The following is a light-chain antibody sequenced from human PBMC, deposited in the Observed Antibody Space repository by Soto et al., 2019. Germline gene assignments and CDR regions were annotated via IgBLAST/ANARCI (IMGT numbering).Light chain of an antibody. J-gene: IGLJ3*02. CDR1: SSNIGSNT. V-gene: IGLV1-44*01. CDR2: SNN. CDR3: AAWDDSLNGWV. Sequence: QSVLTQPPSASGTPGQRVTISCSGSSSNIGSNTVNWYQQLPGTATKLLIYSNNQRPSGVPDRFSGSKSGTSASLAISGLQSGDEADYYCAAWDDSLNGWVFGGGTKVTVL.